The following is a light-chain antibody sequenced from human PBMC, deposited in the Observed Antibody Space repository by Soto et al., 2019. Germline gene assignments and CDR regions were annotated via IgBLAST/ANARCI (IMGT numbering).Light chain of an antibody. CDR2: EVS. CDR1: SRNIAGYKF. V-gene: IGLV2-14*01. J-gene: IGLJ1*01. Sequence: QSVLTQPASVSGSPGQSITISCTGRSRNIAGYKFVSWYQQHPGKAPKLMIYEVSSRPSGVSDRFSGSKSGNTASLTISGLQAEDEGDYYCSSYTSSSTLVFGPGTKVTVL. CDR3: SSYTSSSTLV.